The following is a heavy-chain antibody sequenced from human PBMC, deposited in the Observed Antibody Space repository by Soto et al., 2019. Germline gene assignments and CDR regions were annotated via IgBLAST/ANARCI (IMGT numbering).Heavy chain of an antibody. D-gene: IGHD3-22*01. CDR2: ISGSGDST. J-gene: IGHJ3*02. Sequence: QPGGSLRLSCAVSGFTFSTYAMNWVFQAPGKGLEWVSGISGSGDSTYYADAVKGRFTISRDNAKNSLYLQMNSLRAEDTAVYFCARGDYYDTSGPFSDAFDIWGQGTMVTVSS. CDR1: GFTFSTYA. CDR3: ARGDYYDTSGPFSDAFDI. V-gene: IGHV3-23*01.